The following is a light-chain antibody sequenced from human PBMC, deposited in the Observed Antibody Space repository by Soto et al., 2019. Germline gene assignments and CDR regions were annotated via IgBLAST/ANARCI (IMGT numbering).Light chain of an antibody. Sequence: QSVLTQPASVSGSPGQSITISCTGTSSDVGSYNLVSWYQQHPGRAPKLMIYDVSKRPSGVSNRFSGSKSGNTASLTISGLQAEDEADYYCCSYAGSSTPYVFGTGTKVTVL. V-gene: IGLV2-23*02. CDR3: CSYAGSSTPYV. CDR2: DVS. CDR1: SSDVGSYNL. J-gene: IGLJ1*01.